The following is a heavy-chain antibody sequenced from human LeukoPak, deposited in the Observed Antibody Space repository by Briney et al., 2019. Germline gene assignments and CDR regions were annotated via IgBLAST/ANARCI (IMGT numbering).Heavy chain of an antibody. CDR1: GYSFTDDY. V-gene: IGHV1-2*02. CDR3: APTPEAYTSNWNV. Sequence: GASVKVSCKTSGYSFTDDYVQWVRQGPGQGLEWMGWINPDSGFTNYAQKFQGRVTMTRDTSISTAYMEVRRLRPDDTAVYYCAPTPEAYTSNWNVWGQGTLVTVSS. J-gene: IGHJ4*02. D-gene: IGHD1-1*01. CDR2: INPDSGFT.